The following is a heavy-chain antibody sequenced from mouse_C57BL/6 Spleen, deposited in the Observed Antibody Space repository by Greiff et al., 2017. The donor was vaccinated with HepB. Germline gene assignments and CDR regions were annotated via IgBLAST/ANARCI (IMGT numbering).Heavy chain of an antibody. CDR3: ARSRLLSYAMDY. CDR1: GYAFSSYW. D-gene: IGHD2-3*01. J-gene: IGHJ4*01. CDR2: IYPGDGDT. V-gene: IGHV1-80*01. Sequence: QVHVKQSGAELVKPGASVKISCKASGYAFSSYWMNWVKQRPGKGLEWIGQIYPGDGDTNYNGKFKGKATLTADKSSSTAYMQLSSLTSEDSAVYFCARSRLLSYAMDYWGQGTSVTVSS.